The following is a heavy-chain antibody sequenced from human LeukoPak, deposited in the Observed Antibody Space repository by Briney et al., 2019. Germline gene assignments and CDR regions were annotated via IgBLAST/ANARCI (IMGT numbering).Heavy chain of an antibody. CDR2: IYHSGST. J-gene: IGHJ4*02. CDR1: GGSISSGGYS. D-gene: IGHD3-3*01. V-gene: IGHV4-30-2*01. Sequence: SETLSLTCAVSGGSISSGGYSWSWIRQPPGKGLEWIGYIYHSGSTYYNPSLKSRVTISVDRSKKQFSLKLSSVTAADTAVYYCARAVVIIRASYFDYWGQGTLVTVSS. CDR3: ARAVVIIRASYFDY.